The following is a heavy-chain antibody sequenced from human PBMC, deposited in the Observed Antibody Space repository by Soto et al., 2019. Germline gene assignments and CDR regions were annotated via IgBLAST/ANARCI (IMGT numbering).Heavy chain of an antibody. CDR2: IYYGGST. V-gene: IGHV4-59*01. Sequence: QVQLQESGPGLVKPSETLSLTCTVSGGSITDSYWSWIRQPPGKGLEWIGYIYYGGSTSYNPSLKRRVTIAVDSSKNHFSLKLISVTAADTAVYYCARETRRWAFTPSYMDVWGKGTTVTVSS. CDR3: ARETRRWAFTPSYMDV. D-gene: IGHD2-15*01. CDR1: GGSITDSY. J-gene: IGHJ6*03.